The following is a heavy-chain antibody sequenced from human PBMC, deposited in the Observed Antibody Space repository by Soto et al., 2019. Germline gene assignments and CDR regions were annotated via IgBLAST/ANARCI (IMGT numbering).Heavy chain of an antibody. V-gene: IGHV1-69*12. J-gene: IGHJ4*02. CDR1: GGTFSSYA. CDR2: IIPIFGTA. Sequence: QVQLVQSGAEVKKPGSSVKVSCKASGGTFSSYAISWVRQAPGQGLEWMGGIIPIFGTANYAQKFQGRVTIAADESTSTAYMELSSLRSEDTAVYYCARDDVFEYSSSRSFDYWGQGTLVTVSS. CDR3: ARDDVFEYSSSRSFDY. D-gene: IGHD6-6*01.